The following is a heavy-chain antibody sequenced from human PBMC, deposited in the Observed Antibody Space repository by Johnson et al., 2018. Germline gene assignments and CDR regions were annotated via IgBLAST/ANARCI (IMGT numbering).Heavy chain of an antibody. J-gene: IGHJ6*02. CDR1: GFTFRDYG. V-gene: IGHV3-33*01. D-gene: IGHD3-3*01. Sequence: QVQLVQSGGGVVQPGRSLRLSCVASGFTFRDYGMYWVRQAPGKGLEWVAVIWHDGSDKKYEDSVKGRFTISRDNSKNTLYLQMKSLRAEDTAVYYCARWRTRLYVMDVWGQGTTVTVSS. CDR2: IWHDGSDK. CDR3: ARWRTRLYVMDV.